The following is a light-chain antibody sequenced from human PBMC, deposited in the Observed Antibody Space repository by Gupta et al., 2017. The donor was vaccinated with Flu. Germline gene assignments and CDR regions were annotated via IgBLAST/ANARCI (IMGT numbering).Light chain of an antibody. CDR3: QQCDSTLRT. V-gene: IGKV1-39*01. Sequence: DIQMTQSPSSLSASVGDRVTITCRASQRISSYLNWYQQKPGKAPKLLIYAASSLQSGVPSRFSGSGSGTDFTLTISRLQPEDFATYYCQQCDSTLRTFGEGTKVEIK. CDR2: AAS. CDR1: QRISSY. J-gene: IGKJ4*02.